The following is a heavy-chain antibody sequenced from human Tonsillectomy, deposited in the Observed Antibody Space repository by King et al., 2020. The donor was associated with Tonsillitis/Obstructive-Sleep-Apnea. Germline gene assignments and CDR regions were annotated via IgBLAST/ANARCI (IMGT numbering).Heavy chain of an antibody. CDR3: ASRPYYDSSGYFDAFDS. V-gene: IGHV3-53*01. J-gene: IGHJ3*02. CDR2: IYSGGST. D-gene: IGHD3-22*01. Sequence: VQLVESGGGLIQPGGSLRLSCAASGFTVSSNYMSWVRQAPGKGLEWVSVIYSGGSTYYADSVKGRFTISRDNSKNTLYLQMNSLRAEDTAVYYCASRPYYDSSGYFDAFDSWDQGTMVTVSS. CDR1: GFTVSSNY.